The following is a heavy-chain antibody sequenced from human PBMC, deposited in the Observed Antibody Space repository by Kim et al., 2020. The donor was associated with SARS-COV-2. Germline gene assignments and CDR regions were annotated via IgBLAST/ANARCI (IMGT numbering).Heavy chain of an antibody. Sequence: SVKVSCKVSGYTLTELSMHWVRQAPGKGLEWMGGFDPEDGETIYAQKFQGRVTMTEDTSTDTAYMELSSLRSEDTAVYYCAFRVLDYYGMDVWGQGTTVTVSS. CDR1: GYTLTELS. CDR3: AFRVLDYYGMDV. D-gene: IGHD1-1*01. J-gene: IGHJ6*02. V-gene: IGHV1-24*01. CDR2: FDPEDGET.